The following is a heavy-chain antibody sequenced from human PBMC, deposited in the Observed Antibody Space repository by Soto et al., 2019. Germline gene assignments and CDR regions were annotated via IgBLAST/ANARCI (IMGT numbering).Heavy chain of an antibody. CDR2: IVISGGGT. Sequence: ELQLLESGGTLVQPGGSLRLSCAASGLIFSPYAMTWVRQAPGKGLEWVSAIVISGGGTYYADSVKGRFTISGDSSKNTLYLQMNSLRADDTAVYYCAKVERGEHGGYEYYYMDVWGKGTTVTVS. D-gene: IGHD2-15*01. J-gene: IGHJ6*03. CDR3: AKVERGEHGGYEYYYMDV. V-gene: IGHV3-23*01. CDR1: GLIFSPYA.